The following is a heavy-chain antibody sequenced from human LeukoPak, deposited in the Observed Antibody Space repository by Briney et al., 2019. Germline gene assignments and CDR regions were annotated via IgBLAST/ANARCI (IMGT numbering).Heavy chain of an antibody. J-gene: IGHJ3*02. D-gene: IGHD3-16*02. CDR3: ARDTAGSYRSAFDI. V-gene: IGHV3-23*01. CDR1: GFTFSSYA. Sequence: GGSLRLSCAASGFTFSSYAMSWVRQAPGKGLEWVSAISGSGGSTYYADSVKGRFTISRDNAKNSLYLQMNSLRAEDTAVYYCARDTAGSYRSAFDIWGQGTMVTVSS. CDR2: ISGSGGST.